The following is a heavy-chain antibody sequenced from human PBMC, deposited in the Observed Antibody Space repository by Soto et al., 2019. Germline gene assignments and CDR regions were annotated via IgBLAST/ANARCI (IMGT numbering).Heavy chain of an antibody. CDR2: IKQDGSEK. D-gene: IGHD2-15*01. Sequence: VGSLRLSCASSGFTFSSYWMSCVRQAPGKGLEWVANIKQDGSEKYYVDSVKGRFTISRDNAKNSLYLQMNSLRAEDTAVYYCARDRGGRRGWFEPWGQRTLVNVSS. CDR1: GFTFSSYW. CDR3: ARDRGGRRGWFEP. V-gene: IGHV3-7*01. J-gene: IGHJ5*02.